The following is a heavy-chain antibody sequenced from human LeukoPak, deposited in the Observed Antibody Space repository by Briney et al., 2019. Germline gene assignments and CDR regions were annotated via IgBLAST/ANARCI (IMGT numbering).Heavy chain of an antibody. J-gene: IGHJ3*02. Sequence: SETLSLTCSVSGGSISSYYCRWVRQPAGKGLEWIGRIYTSGRTNSNPSLKSRVTMSDDTSKNQCSLKLSAVTAAVRALYYCARGESDAFDTWGERTMGTASS. CDR2: IYTSGRT. CDR3: ARGESDAFDT. CDR1: GGSISSYY. V-gene: IGHV4-4*07.